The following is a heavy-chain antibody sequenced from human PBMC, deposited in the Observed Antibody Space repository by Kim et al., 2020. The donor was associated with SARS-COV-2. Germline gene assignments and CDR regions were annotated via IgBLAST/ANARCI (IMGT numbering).Heavy chain of an antibody. D-gene: IGHD3-10*01. CDR1: GFTFSSYA. CDR3: ARSRYGSGFDP. J-gene: IGHJ5*02. Sequence: GGSLRLSCAASGFTFSSYAMHWVRQAPGKGLEWVAVISYDGSNKYYADSVKGRFTISRDNSKNTLYLQMNSLRAEDTAVYYCARSRYGSGFDPWGQGTLVTVSS. V-gene: IGHV3-30*04. CDR2: ISYDGSNK.